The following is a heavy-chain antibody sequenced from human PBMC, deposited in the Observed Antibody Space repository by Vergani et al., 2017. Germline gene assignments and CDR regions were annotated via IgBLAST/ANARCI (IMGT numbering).Heavy chain of an antibody. CDR3: ARDRERKYSSSRSFDY. J-gene: IGHJ4*02. D-gene: IGHD6-13*01. CDR2: ISSSGSTI. CDR1: GFTFSSYE. V-gene: IGHV3-48*03. Sequence: EVQLVESGGGLVQPGGSLRLSCAASGFTFSSYEMNWVRQAPGKGLEWVSYISSSGSTIYYADSVKGRFTISRDNAKNSLYLQMNSLRAEDTAVYYCARDRERKYSSSRSFDYWGQGTLVTVSS.